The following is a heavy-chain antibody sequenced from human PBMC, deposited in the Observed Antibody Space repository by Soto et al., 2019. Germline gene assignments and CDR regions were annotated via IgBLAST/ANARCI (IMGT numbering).Heavy chain of an antibody. V-gene: IGHV3-48*03. J-gene: IGHJ4*02. CDR3: ARAVFSYSSGWYDY. CDR1: GFTFSSYE. D-gene: IGHD6-19*01. Sequence: GGSLRLSCAASGFTFSSYEMNWVRQAPGKGLEWVSYISSSGSTIYYADSVKGRFTISRDNAKNSLYLQMNSLRAADTAVYYCARAVFSYSSGWYDYWGQGTLVTVSS. CDR2: ISSSGSTI.